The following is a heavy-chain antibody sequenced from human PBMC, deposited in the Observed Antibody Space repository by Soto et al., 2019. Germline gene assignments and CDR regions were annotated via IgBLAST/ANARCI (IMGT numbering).Heavy chain of an antibody. V-gene: IGHV3-13*01. Sequence: EVQLVESGGGLVQPGGSLRLACAASGFTVSSYDMHWVRHVTGKGLEWVSTLGAGGDTYFPDSVKGRFTISRDHAKNSLYLPKINLGAGDTAVYYCARGTMVRGTLDPGISGPLDYWGQGTLVAVSS. CDR1: GFTVSSYD. CDR2: LGAGGDT. J-gene: IGHJ4*02. CDR3: ARGTMVRGTLDPGISGPLDY. D-gene: IGHD3-10*01.